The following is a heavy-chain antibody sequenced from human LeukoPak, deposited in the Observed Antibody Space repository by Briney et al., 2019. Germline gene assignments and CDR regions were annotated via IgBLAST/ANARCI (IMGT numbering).Heavy chain of an antibody. J-gene: IGHJ4*02. D-gene: IGHD6-6*01. CDR1: GGSISSYY. CDR3: AREGSMTARPFVSIDY. Sequence: SETLSLTCTVSGGSISSYYWSWLRKPAGRGQQWVGSSNTRGSTNYNPSLGSRVTMSVDTSKNHFSRKLSSVTAADTAVYYGAREGSMTARPFVSIDYWGQGTLGTVSS. V-gene: IGHV4-4*07. CDR2: SNTRGST.